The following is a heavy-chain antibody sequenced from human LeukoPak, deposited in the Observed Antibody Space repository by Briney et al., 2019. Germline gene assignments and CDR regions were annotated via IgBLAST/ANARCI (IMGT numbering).Heavy chain of an antibody. CDR3: ARDLFDFWSGHPGNWFDP. Sequence: SETLSLTCTVSGGSISSSSYYWGWIRQPPGKGLEWIGSIHYSGSTYYNPSLKSRVTISVDTSKNQFSLKLSSVTAADTAVYYCARDLFDFWSGHPGNWFDPWGQGSLVSVSS. CDR1: GGSISSSSYY. D-gene: IGHD3-3*01. V-gene: IGHV4-39*02. CDR2: IHYSGST. J-gene: IGHJ5*02.